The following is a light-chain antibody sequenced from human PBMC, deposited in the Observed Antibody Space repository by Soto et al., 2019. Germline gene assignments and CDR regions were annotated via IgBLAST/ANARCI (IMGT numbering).Light chain of an antibody. CDR1: QSVSSK. CDR3: QQYNNWPPAT. J-gene: IGKJ1*01. V-gene: IGKV3-15*01. CDR2: RAS. Sequence: EIVMPQSPATLSVSPGERDTISCRASQSVSSKLAWYQQKPGQAPRLLIYRASTRATDIPARFSGSRSGTEFTLTISSLQSEDLAVYYCQQYNNWPPATFGQGTKVDIK.